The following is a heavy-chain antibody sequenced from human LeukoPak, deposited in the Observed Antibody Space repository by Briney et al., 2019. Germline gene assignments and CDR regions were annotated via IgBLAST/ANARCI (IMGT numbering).Heavy chain of an antibody. J-gene: IGHJ6*02. V-gene: IGHV4-59*01. D-gene: IGHD1-14*01. CDR1: GGSISSYY. Sequence: PSETLSLTCTVSGGSISSYYWSWIRQPPGKGLEWIGYIYYSGSTNYNPSLKSRVTISVDTSKNQFSLKLSSVTAADTAVYYCALYRRESPPELGMDVWGQGTTVTVSS. CDR3: ALYRRESPPELGMDV. CDR2: IYYSGST.